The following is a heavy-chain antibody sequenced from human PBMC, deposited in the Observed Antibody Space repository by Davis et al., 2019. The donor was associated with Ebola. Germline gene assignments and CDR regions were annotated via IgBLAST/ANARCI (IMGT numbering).Heavy chain of an antibody. Sequence: PGGSLRLSCAASGFSFSSFAMTWVRQAPGKGLEWVSAISHNGITTYYADSVKGRFTISRDNSKNTLYLQMNSLRAEDTAIYYCAKRLFVDSSGYHEGIDYWGQGTLVTVSS. CDR1: GFSFSSFA. V-gene: IGHV3-23*01. D-gene: IGHD3-22*01. J-gene: IGHJ4*02. CDR3: AKRLFVDSSGYHEGIDY. CDR2: ISHNGITT.